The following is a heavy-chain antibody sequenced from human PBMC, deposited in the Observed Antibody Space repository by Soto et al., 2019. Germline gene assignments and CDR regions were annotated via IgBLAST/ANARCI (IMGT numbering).Heavy chain of an antibody. J-gene: IGHJ4*02. CDR1: GFTFSSYA. Sequence: GGSLRLSCAASGFTFSSYAMSWVRQAPGKGLEWVLAFIGSGGSTYYADSVKGRFTFSRDNAKNSLYLQMNSLRDEDTAVYYCARDPWAADYWGQGTLVTVSS. D-gene: IGHD3-16*01. CDR2: FIGSGGST. V-gene: IGHV3-23*01. CDR3: ARDPWAADY.